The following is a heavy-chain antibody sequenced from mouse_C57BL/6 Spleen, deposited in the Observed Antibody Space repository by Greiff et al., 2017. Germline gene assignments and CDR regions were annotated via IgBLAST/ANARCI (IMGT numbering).Heavy chain of an antibody. Sequence: VQLKESGGDLVKPGGSLKLSCAASGFTFSSYGMSWVRQTPDKRLEWVATISSGGSYTYYPDSVQGRFTISRDNAKNTLYLQMSSLTSEDTAMYYCARRNYYGISYWFAYWGQGTLVTVSA. J-gene: IGHJ3*01. CDR1: GFTFSSYG. D-gene: IGHD1-1*01. CDR2: ISSGGSYT. V-gene: IGHV5-6*01. CDR3: ARRNYYGISYWFAY.